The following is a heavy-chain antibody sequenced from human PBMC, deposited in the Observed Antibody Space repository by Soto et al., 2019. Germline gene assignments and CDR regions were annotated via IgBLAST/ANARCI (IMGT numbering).Heavy chain of an antibody. Sequence: QITLKESGPTLVKPTQTLTLTCTFSGFSLSTEGVGVGWIRQPPGKALEWLALIYWDDDQRYSPSLKTRLTITKDTSKNQVVLTMTNMDPVDTATYYCAHAYGGTSWPNDAFDVWGQGTVVTVSS. J-gene: IGHJ3*01. CDR2: IYWDDDQ. V-gene: IGHV2-5*02. CDR3: AHAYGGTSWPNDAFDV. D-gene: IGHD2-2*01. CDR1: GFSLSTEGVG.